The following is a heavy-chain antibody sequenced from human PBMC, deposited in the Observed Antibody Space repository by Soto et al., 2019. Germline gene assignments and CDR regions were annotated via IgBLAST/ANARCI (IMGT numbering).Heavy chain of an antibody. D-gene: IGHD3-10*01. Sequence: QVQLVESGGGVVQPGRSLTLSCVASGFTLSNYGMHWVRQAPGKGLEWVAVIWYDGTATYSAGSVKGRFSISRDNAKNALFLRLSSLRAEDTAVYYCARNVGSSGSSRWFDTWGPGTLVTVSS. J-gene: IGHJ5*02. CDR3: ARNVGSSGSSRWFDT. V-gene: IGHV3-33*01. CDR2: IWYDGTAT. CDR1: GFTLSNYG.